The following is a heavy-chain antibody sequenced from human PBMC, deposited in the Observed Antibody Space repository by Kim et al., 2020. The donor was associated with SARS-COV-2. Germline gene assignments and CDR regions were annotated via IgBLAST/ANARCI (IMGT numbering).Heavy chain of an antibody. CDR1: GYSFTSYW. Sequence: GESLKISCKGSGYSFTSYWIGWVRQMPGKGLEWMGIIYPGDSDTRYSPSFQGQVTISADKSTSTAYLQWSSLKASDTAMYYCASPRSGSDYYYYGMDVWGQGTTVTVSS. CDR2: IYPGDSDT. V-gene: IGHV5-51*01. J-gene: IGHJ6*02. D-gene: IGHD1-26*01. CDR3: ASPRSGSDYYYYGMDV.